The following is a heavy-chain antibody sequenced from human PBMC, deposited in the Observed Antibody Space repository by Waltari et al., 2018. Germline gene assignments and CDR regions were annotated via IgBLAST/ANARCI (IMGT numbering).Heavy chain of an antibody. CDR1: GFTFSSYG. CDR3: AKLYNWNDDIDY. CDR2: IRYDGSNK. J-gene: IGHJ4*02. D-gene: IGHD1-20*01. Sequence: QVQLVESGGGVVQPGGSLTLSCAGAGFTFSSYGMHCVLQAPGKGLEWVAFIRYDGSNKYYADSVKGRFTISRDNSKNTLYLQMNSLRAEDTAVYYCAKLYNWNDDIDYWGQGTLVTVSS. V-gene: IGHV3-30*02.